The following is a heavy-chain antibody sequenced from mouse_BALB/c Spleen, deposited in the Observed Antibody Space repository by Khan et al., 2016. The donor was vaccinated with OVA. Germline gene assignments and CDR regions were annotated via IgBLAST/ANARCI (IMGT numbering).Heavy chain of an antibody. Sequence: QVQLQQAGPELVKPGASVRISCKASGYTFRSYYIHWVKQRPGQGLEWIGWIYPGNVNTKYNERFKGKATLTADKSSSPAYMHLSSLTSEDSAVYFCARDEYFVGDAMDYGGQGTSVTVSS. D-gene: IGHD2-10*02. CDR3: ARDEYFVGDAMDY. CDR2: IYPGNVNT. J-gene: IGHJ4*01. V-gene: IGHV1S56*01. CDR1: GYTFRSYY.